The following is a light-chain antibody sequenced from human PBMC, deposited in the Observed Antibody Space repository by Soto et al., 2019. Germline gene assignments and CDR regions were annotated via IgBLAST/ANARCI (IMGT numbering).Light chain of an antibody. CDR1: SSDVGGYNY. Sequence: QSVLTQPASVSGSPGQSITISCTGTSSDVGGYNYVSWYQQHPGKAPKLMIYDVSYRPSGVSNRFSGSKSGNTASLTISGLQTEDEADYYCSSYTGSSTLVLGSGTKVTVL. J-gene: IGLJ1*01. V-gene: IGLV2-14*03. CDR2: DVS. CDR3: SSYTGSSTLV.